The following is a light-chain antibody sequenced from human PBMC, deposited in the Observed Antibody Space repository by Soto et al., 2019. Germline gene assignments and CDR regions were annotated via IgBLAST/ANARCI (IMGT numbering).Light chain of an antibody. CDR2: RAS. Sequence: EIVMTQSPDTLSVSPGERATLSCRASQSVTSNLAWYQQKPGQAPRLLIYRASTRATGFPARFSGSGSGTDFTLTISSLQSEDFAVYHCQQYNEWPLSFGQGTRLEIK. CDR3: QQYNEWPLS. J-gene: IGKJ5*01. CDR1: QSVTSN. V-gene: IGKV3-15*01.